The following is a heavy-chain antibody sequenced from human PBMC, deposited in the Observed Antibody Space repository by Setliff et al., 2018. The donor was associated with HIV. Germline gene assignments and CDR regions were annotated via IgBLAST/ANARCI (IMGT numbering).Heavy chain of an antibody. CDR1: GFTFSSYA. J-gene: IGHJ6*03. CDR3: AKTYNWNDVHYHYMDV. D-gene: IGHD1-1*01. V-gene: IGHV3-23*01. Sequence: GGSLRLSCAASGFTFSSYAMSWVRQAPGKGLEWVSAISGSGGSTYYADSVKGRFTISRDNSKNTLYLQMNSLRAEDTAVYYCAKTYNWNDVHYHYMDVWGKGTTVTVSS. CDR2: ISGSGGST.